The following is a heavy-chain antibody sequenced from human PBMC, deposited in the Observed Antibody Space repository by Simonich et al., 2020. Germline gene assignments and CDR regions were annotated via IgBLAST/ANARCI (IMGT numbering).Heavy chain of an antibody. J-gene: IGHJ6*02. CDR3: ARESHPSQMVRGVSYYYYGMDV. D-gene: IGHD3-10*01. CDR1: GYTFTSYD. Sequence: QVQLVQSGAEVKKPGASVKVSCKASGYTFTSYDINWVRQATGQGLEWMGWMNPNSGNTGYAQKFQGRVTMTRNTSISTAYMELSSLRSEDTAVYYCARESHPSQMVRGVSYYYYGMDVWGQGTTVTVSS. V-gene: IGHV1-8*01. CDR2: MNPNSGNT.